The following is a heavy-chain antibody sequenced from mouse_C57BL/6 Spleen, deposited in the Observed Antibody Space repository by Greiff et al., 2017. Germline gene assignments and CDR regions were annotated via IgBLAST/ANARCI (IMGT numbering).Heavy chain of an antibody. Sequence: VQLQQSGAELVRPGTSVKVSCKASGYDFTNYLIEWVKQRPGQGLEWIGVINPGSGGTNYNEKFKGKATMTADKSSSTDYMQLSSLTSEDSAVYYCAIRGKLRRGAFDYWGQGTSVTVSS. CDR1: GYDFTNYL. V-gene: IGHV1-54*01. CDR3: AIRGKLRRGAFDY. J-gene: IGHJ4*01. D-gene: IGHD1-1*01. CDR2: INPGSGGT.